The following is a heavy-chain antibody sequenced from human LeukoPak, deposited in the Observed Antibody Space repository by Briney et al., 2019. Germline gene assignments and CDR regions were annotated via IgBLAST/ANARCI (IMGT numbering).Heavy chain of an antibody. V-gene: IGHV4-31*03. D-gene: IGHD3-3*01. CDR3: ARGKAIGYYDFWSGSNNWFDP. CDR1: GGSISSGGYY. J-gene: IGHJ5*02. CDR2: IYYSGST. Sequence: PSETLSLTCTVSGGSISSGGYYWSRIRQHPGKGLEWIGYIYYSGSTYYNPSLKSRVTISVDTSKNQFPLKLSSVTAADTAVYYCARGKAIGYYDFWSGSNNWFDPWGQGTLVTVSS.